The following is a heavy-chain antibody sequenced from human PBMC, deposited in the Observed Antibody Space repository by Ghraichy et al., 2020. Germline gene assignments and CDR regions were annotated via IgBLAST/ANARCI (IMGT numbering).Heavy chain of an antibody. J-gene: IGHJ5*02. CDR2: MSGCGTT. D-gene: IGHD2-21*01. Sequence: SETLSLTCTVSGDSLRRSYYYWGWIRRPPGKGLEWIASMSGCGTTHVNPSLKSRVTTSVDTSKNQFYLRLNSVTAADTALYYCAKHAIQADVIHNWFAPWGQGILIIVSS. CDR1: GDSLRRSYYY. CDR3: AKHAIQADVIHNWFAP. V-gene: IGHV4-39*01.